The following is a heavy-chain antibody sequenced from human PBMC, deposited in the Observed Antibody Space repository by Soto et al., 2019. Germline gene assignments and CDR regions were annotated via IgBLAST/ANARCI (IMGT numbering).Heavy chain of an antibody. V-gene: IGHV5-10-1*01. CDR1: GYSFTSYG. J-gene: IGHJ5*02. D-gene: IGHD3-9*01. Sequence: PGESLKISCKGSGYSFTSYGISWVRQMPGKGLEWMGRIDPSDSYTNYSPSFQGHVTISADKSISTAHLQWSSLKAADTAMYYCAKHLPYYDILTGYYHNWFDPWGQGTLVTVSS. CDR3: AKHLPYYDILTGYYHNWFDP. CDR2: IDPSDSYT.